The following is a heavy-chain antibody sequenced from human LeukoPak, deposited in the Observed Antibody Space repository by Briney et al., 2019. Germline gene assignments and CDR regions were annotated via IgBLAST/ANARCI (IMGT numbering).Heavy chain of an antibody. J-gene: IGHJ5*02. Sequence: TSETLSLTCTVSGYSISSGYYWGWIRQPPGKGLEWIGSIYHSGSTYYNPSLKSRVTISVDTSKNQFSLKLSSVTAADTAVYYCARAQAVASWFDPWGQGTLVTVSS. V-gene: IGHV4-38-2*02. CDR3: ARAQAVASWFDP. CDR1: GYSISSGYY. CDR2: IYHSGST. D-gene: IGHD6-19*01.